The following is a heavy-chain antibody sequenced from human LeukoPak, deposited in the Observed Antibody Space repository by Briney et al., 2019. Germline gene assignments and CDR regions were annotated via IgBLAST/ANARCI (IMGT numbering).Heavy chain of an antibody. CDR1: GGTFSSYA. V-gene: IGHV1-69*01. D-gene: IGHD6-13*01. CDR3: ASSPGSSREYFQH. Sequence: SVKVSCKASGGTFSSYAISWVRQAPEQGLEWMGGIIPIFGTANYAQKFQGRVTITADESTSTAYMELSSLRSEDTAVYYCASSPGSSREYFQHWGQGTLVTVSS. CDR2: IIPIFGTA. J-gene: IGHJ1*01.